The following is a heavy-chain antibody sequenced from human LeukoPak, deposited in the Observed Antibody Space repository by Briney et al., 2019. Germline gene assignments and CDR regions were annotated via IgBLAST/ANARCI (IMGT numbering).Heavy chain of an antibody. CDR2: IYTSGNT. Sequence: SETLSLTCTVSGGSISSSYWSWIRQPAGKGLEWIGRIYTSGNTNYNPSLKSRVTMSIDTSKNQFSLKLSSVTAADTAVYYCARESRTVTADGRWFDPWGQGTLVTVSS. D-gene: IGHD2-21*02. CDR1: GGSISSSY. CDR3: ARESRTVTADGRWFDP. V-gene: IGHV4-4*07. J-gene: IGHJ5*02.